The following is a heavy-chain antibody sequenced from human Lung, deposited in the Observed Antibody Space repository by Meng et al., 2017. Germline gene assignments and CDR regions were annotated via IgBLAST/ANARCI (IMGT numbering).Heavy chain of an antibody. D-gene: IGHD3-10*01. V-gene: IGHV1-46*01. CDR3: ARTASVVRTVIKRKIYYFEY. CDR2: INPSGGCT. J-gene: IGHJ4*02. CDR1: GYSFSTYY. Sequence: ASVKVSCKASGYSFSTYYMHWVRQAPGQGLEWMAIINPSGGCTSYAQNFQGRVIMTRDTATRTVYMELSSLRSDDTAVYYCARTASVVRTVIKRKIYYFEYWGQGTLVTVSS.